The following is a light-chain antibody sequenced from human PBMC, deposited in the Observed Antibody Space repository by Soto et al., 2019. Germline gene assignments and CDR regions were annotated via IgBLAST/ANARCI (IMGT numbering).Light chain of an antibody. V-gene: IGLV2-11*01. CDR2: DVA. CDR3: CSYAGSYTLL. CDR1: SSDVGSYKY. Sequence: QSALTQPRSVSGSPGQSVTISCTGTSSDVGSYKYVSWYQQHPGKAPKLIIYDVAKRPSGVPDRFSAAKSGNTASLTISGLQAEDEADYYCCSYAGSYTLLFGGGTQLTVL. J-gene: IGLJ2*01.